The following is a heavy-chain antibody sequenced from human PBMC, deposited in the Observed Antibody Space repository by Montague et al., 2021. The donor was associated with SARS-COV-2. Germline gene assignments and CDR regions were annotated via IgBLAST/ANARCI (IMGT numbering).Heavy chain of an antibody. CDR3: ARAQNTCFIANCVNYFEV. CDR2: VHYTGST. D-gene: IGHD1-1*01. J-gene: IGHJ4*02. CDR1: GGSISSYY. Sequence: SETLFLTCEVSGGSISSYYWSWIRQSPGKGLEWIGYVHYTGSTKYNPSLKTRVTLSLDTPKKHFSPKMKSVTVADTAVYYCARAQNTCFIANCVNYFEVWGLGALVTVSS. V-gene: IGHV4-59*01.